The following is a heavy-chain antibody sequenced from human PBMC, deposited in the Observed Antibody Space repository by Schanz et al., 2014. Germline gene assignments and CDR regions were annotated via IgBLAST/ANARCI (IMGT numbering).Heavy chain of an antibody. CDR2: ITGASDHI. J-gene: IGHJ3*02. CDR1: GFIFGSSV. Sequence: EVQLLESGGGLIQPGGSLRLSCAASGFIFGSSVMAWVRQAPGKGLDWVSGITGASDHIDYAESVKGRFTISRDNSKNTLYLQMNSLRAEDTAVYYCAKGRFGELSAFDIWGQGTMVTVSS. CDR3: AKGRFGELSAFDI. D-gene: IGHD3-10*01. V-gene: IGHV3-23*01.